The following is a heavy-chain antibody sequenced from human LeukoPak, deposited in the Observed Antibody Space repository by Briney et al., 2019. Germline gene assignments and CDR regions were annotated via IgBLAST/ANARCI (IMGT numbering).Heavy chain of an antibody. D-gene: IGHD3-16*01. CDR3: ARRESYDYVWGSPRTYYFDY. V-gene: IGHV4-34*01. CDR2: INHSGST. Sequence: SETLSLTCAVYGGSFSGYYWSWIRQPPGKGLEWIGEINHSGSTSYNPSLKSRVTISVDTSKNQFSLKLSSVTAADTAVYYCARRESYDYVWGSPRTYYFDYWGQGTLVTVSS. CDR1: GGSFSGYY. J-gene: IGHJ4*02.